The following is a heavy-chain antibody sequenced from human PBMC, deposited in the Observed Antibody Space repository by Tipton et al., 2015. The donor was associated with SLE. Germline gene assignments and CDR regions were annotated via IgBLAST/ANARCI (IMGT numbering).Heavy chain of an antibody. J-gene: IGHJ6*02. CDR2: ISWNSGSV. Sequence: SLRLSCSASGFTFDNYAMHWVRLAPGKGLEWVSSISWNSGSVDYADSVKGRFTISRDNAKNSLYLLMNSLRTEDTALYYCAKDVRYTSGYIMDVWGQGTTVTVSS. CDR3: AKDVRYTSGYIMDV. V-gene: IGHV3-9*01. CDR1: GFTFDNYA. D-gene: IGHD6-19*01.